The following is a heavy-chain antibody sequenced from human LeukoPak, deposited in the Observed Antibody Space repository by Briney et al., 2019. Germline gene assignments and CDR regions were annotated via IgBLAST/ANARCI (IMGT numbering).Heavy chain of an antibody. Sequence: KPSETLSLTCTVSGGSISSYYWSWIRQPAGKGLEWIGYIYYSGSTNYNPSLKSRVTISVDTSKNQFSLKLSSVTAADTAVYYCASGFGEFGLDYWGQGTLVTVSS. D-gene: IGHD3-10*01. CDR1: GGSISSYY. V-gene: IGHV4-59*01. CDR3: ASGFGEFGLDY. J-gene: IGHJ4*02. CDR2: IYYSGST.